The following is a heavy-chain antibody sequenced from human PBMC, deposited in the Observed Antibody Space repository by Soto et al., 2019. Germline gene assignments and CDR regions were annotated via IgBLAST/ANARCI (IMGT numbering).Heavy chain of an antibody. D-gene: IGHD4-17*01. J-gene: IGHJ5*02. Sequence: SEPLSLTCTVSGGSISTYYWSWIRQPPGKGLEWIGYIYYSGSTNYNPSLKSRVTISVDTSKNQFSLKLSSVTAADTAVYYCARISYGDYVWWFDPWGQGTLVTVSS. V-gene: IGHV4-59*01. CDR1: GGSISTYY. CDR2: IYYSGST. CDR3: ARISYGDYVWWFDP.